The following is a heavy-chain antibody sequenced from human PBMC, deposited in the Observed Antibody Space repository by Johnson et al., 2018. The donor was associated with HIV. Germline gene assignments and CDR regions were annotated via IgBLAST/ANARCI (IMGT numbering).Heavy chain of an antibody. V-gene: IGHV3-15*01. CDR2: IKSKTDGGTT. CDR1: GVTISSFG. CDR3: AKSPGKDHGGNSGGFDI. Sequence: VQLVESGGGVVQPGVSLRLSCAASGVTISSFGMHWVRQAPGKGLEWVGRIKSKTDGGTTDYAAPVKGRFTISRDDSKNTLYLQMNSLRVEDTAVYYCAKSPGKDHGGNSGGFDIWGQGTMVTVSS. J-gene: IGHJ3*02. D-gene: IGHD4/OR15-4a*01.